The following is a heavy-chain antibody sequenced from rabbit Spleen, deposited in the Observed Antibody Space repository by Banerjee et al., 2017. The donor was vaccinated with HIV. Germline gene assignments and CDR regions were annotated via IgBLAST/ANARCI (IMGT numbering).Heavy chain of an antibody. V-gene: IGHV1S45*01. CDR3: VRDQAGDADYGPYYLNL. D-gene: IGHD2-1*01. Sequence: QEQLVESGGGLVQPEGSLTLTCTASGFSFSSSYWICWVRQAPGKGLEWIACINAVTGKAVYASWAKGRFTFSKTSSTTVTLQMTSLTAADTATYFCVRDQAGDADYGPYYLNLWGQGTLVTVS. CDR2: INAVTGKA. CDR1: GFSFSSSYW. J-gene: IGHJ4*01.